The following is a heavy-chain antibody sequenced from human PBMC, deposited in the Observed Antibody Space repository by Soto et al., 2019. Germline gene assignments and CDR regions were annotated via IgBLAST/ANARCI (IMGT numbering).Heavy chain of an antibody. CDR3: ARDLLELPYGMDV. CDR2: IYYSGST. CDR1: GGSISSGGYY. Sequence: PSETLSLTCTVSGGSISSGGYYWSWIRQHPGKGLEWIGYIYYSGSTYYNPSLKSRVTISVDTSKNQFSLKLSSVTAADTAVYYCARDLLELPYGMDVWGQGTTVTVSS. V-gene: IGHV4-31*03. D-gene: IGHD1-7*01. J-gene: IGHJ6*02.